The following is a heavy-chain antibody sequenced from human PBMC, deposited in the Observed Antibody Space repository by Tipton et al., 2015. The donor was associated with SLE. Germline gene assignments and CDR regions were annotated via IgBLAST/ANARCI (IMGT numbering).Heavy chain of an antibody. J-gene: IGHJ4*02. CDR3: ARVGALYYYDSSGYYYGY. V-gene: IGHV4-39*07. CDR2: IYHSGST. Sequence: TLSLTCTVSGGSISSSSYYWGWIRQPPGKGLEWIGSIYHSGSTYYNPSLKSRVTISVDTSKNQFSLKLSSVTAADTAAYYCARVGALYYYDSSGYYYGYWGQGTLVTVSS. D-gene: IGHD3-22*01. CDR1: GGSISSSSYY.